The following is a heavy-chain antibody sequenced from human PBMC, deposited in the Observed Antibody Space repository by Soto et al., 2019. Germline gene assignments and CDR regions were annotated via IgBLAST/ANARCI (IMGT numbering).Heavy chain of an antibody. CDR3: AKSARNRRIQLWFDY. CDR1: GFTFSSYA. Sequence: GGSLRLSCAASGFTFSSYAMSWVRQAPGKGLEWVSAISGSGGSTYYADSVKGRFTISRDNSKNTLYLQMNSLRAEDTAVHYCAKSARNRRIQLWFDYWGQGTLVTVSS. V-gene: IGHV3-23*01. J-gene: IGHJ4*02. D-gene: IGHD5-18*01. CDR2: ISGSGGST.